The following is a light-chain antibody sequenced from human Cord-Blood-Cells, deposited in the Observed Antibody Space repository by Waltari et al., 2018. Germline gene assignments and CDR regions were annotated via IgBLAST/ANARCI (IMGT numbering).Light chain of an antibody. Sequence: QSALTQPASVSGSPGQSLTISCTGTSSDVGSYNLVSWYQQHPDKAPKLVIYEVSKRPSGVSKRFSGSKSGNTASLTISGLQAEDEADYYCFSYAGSKVFGGGTKLTVL. J-gene: IGLJ2*01. CDR2: EVS. V-gene: IGLV2-23*02. CDR3: FSYAGSKV. CDR1: SSDVGSYNL.